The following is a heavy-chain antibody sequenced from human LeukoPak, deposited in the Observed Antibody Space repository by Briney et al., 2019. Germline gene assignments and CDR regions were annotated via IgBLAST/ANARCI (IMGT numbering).Heavy chain of an antibody. CDR2: IYYSGST. CDR3: ARALTPGYCSGGTCSYFDY. J-gene: IGHJ4*02. Sequence: SETVSLTCTVSGGSIRSYYWSWIRQPPGKGLERIGYIYYSGSTNSNPSLKSRVTISVDTSKNQFSLKVSSVTAADTAVYYCARALTPGYCSGGTCSYFDYWGQGTLVTVSS. D-gene: IGHD2-15*01. V-gene: IGHV4-59*01. CDR1: GGSIRSYY.